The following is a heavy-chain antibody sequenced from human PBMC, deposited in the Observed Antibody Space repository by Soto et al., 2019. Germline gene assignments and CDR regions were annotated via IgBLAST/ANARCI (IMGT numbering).Heavy chain of an antibody. D-gene: IGHD3-22*01. CDR3: AKGGGPYYYDNSGYYTTVPFGY. CDR1: VFTFDDYA. CDR2: ISWNSGSI. J-gene: IGHJ4*02. V-gene: IGHV3-9*01. Sequence: SLRLSCASSVFTFDDYAMHWVRQSPGKGLGWVSGISWNSGSIGYADSVKGRFTISRDNAKNSLYLQMNSLRAEDTALYYCAKGGGPYYYDNSGYYTTVPFGYWGQGTLDPVSS.